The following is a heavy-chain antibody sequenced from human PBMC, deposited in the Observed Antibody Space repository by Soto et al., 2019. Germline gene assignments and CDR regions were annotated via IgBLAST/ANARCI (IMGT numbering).Heavy chain of an antibody. V-gene: IGHV3-30*18. CDR2: ISYDGSNK. J-gene: IGHJ6*02. D-gene: IGHD5-18*01. Sequence: GGSLRLSCAASGFTFSSYGMHWVRQAPGKGLEWVAVISYDGSNKYYADSVKGRFTISRDNSKNTLYLQMNSLRAEDTAVYYCAKDPDTAMVGSYYYYGMDVWGQGTTVTVSS. CDR3: AKDPDTAMVGSYYYYGMDV. CDR1: GFTFSSYG.